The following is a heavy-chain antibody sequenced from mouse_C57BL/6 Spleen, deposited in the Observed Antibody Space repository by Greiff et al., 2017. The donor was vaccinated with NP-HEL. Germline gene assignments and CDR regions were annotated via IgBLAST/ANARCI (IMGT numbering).Heavy chain of an antibody. CDR3: AREVTTEGVYFDY. CDR2: INPSNGGT. V-gene: IGHV1-53*01. D-gene: IGHD2-2*01. Sequence: QVQLQQPGTELVKPGASVKLSCKASGYTFTSYWMHWVKQRPGQGLEWIGNINPSNGGTNYNEKFKSKATLTVDKSSSTAYMQLRSLTSEDSAVYYCAREVTTEGVYFDYWGQGTTLTVSS. CDR1: GYTFTSYW. J-gene: IGHJ2*01.